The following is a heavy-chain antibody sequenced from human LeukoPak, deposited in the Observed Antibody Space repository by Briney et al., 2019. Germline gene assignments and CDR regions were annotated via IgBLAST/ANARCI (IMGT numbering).Heavy chain of an antibody. CDR3: ARQSQQLAYFDY. CDR2: IYYSGST. D-gene: IGHD6-13*01. J-gene: IGHJ4*02. V-gene: IGHV4-59*08. CDR1: GASIDSYY. Sequence: SETLSLTCTVSGASIDSYYWTWIRQPPGKGLEWIGYIYYSGSTNYNPSLKSRVTISVDTSKNQFSLKLSSVTAADTAVYYCARQSQQLAYFDYWGQGTLVTVSS.